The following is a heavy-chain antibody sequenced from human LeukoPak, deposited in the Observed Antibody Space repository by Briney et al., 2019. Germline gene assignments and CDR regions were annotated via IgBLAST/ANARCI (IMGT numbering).Heavy chain of an antibody. CDR2: ISGSGGST. J-gene: IGHJ4*02. CDR3: AREVGAGAFDY. V-gene: IGHV3-23*01. CDR1: GFTFSSYA. D-gene: IGHD6-13*01. Sequence: GGSLRLSCAASGFTFSSYAMSWVRQAPGKGLEWVSAISGSGGSTYYADSVKGRFTISRDNSKNTLYLQMNSLRVDNTAMYYCAREVGAGAFDYWGQGTLVTVSS.